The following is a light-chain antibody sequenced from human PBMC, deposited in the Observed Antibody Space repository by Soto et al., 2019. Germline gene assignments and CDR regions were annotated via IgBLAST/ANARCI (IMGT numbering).Light chain of an antibody. CDR3: RQYQSSPLT. Sequence: DIVMTQSPDSLAVSLGERATINCMSSQSILYTFNHKNDLAWYQQKVGQLPTLLINWACLRPFGVHDRFSSSGAGTHSARTINNLQADDVAVYFCRQYQSSPLTFGEGTTVEIK. CDR1: QSILYTFNHKND. CDR2: WAC. V-gene: IGKV4-1*01. J-gene: IGKJ4*02.